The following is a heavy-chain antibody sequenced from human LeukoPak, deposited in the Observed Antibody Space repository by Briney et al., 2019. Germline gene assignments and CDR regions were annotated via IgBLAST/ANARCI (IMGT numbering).Heavy chain of an antibody. CDR1: GGSFSGYY. CDR2: INHSGST. V-gene: IGHV4-34*01. J-gene: IGHJ5*02. Sequence: KPSETLSLTCAVYGGSFSGYYWSWIRQPPGKGLEWIGEINHSGSTNYNPSLKSRVTISVDTSKNQFSLKLSSVTAADTAVYYCARGDYGASYWFDPWGQGTLVTVSS. CDR3: ARGDYGASYWFDP. D-gene: IGHD4-17*01.